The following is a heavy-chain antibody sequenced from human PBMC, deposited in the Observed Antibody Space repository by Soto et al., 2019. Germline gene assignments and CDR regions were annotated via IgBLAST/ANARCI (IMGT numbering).Heavy chain of an antibody. CDR2: IKPDGSER. D-gene: IGHD7-27*01. J-gene: IGHJ4*02. Sequence: EVQIVESGGGLVQPGGSLRLSCAASGFTFGTYWMTWVRQAPGKGLECVGNIKPDGSERYYVDSVKGRFTISRDNAKNSLYLHMNSLRAEDTAVYYCATDLNWEQYWGQGTLVTVSS. CDR3: ATDLNWEQY. CDR1: GFTFGTYW. V-gene: IGHV3-7*04.